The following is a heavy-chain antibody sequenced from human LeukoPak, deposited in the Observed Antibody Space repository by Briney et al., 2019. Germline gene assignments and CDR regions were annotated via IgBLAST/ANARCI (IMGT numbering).Heavy chain of an antibody. D-gene: IGHD4-17*01. CDR2: INHSGST. CDR3: ARHGTVTKYFDY. CDR1: GGSFSGYY. Sequence: PSETLSLTCAVYGGSFSGYYWSWIRQPPGKGLEWIGEINHSGSTNYNPSLKSRVTISVDTSKNQFSLKLGSVTAADTAVYYCARHGTVTKYFDYWGQGTLVTVSS. V-gene: IGHV4-34*01. J-gene: IGHJ4*02.